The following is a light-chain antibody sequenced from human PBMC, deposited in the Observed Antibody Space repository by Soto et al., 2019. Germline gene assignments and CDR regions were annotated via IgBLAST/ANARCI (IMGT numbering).Light chain of an antibody. J-gene: IGKJ3*01. CDR1: QSVLYSPNNKNY. V-gene: IGKV4-1*01. Sequence: DIVMTQSPDSLAVSLGERATINCKSSQSVLYSPNNKNYVAWYQQKPGQPPKLLIYWASTRESGVPDRFSGSGSGTDFTLTISSLQAEDVAVYSPPLTFGHGTKVDIK. CDR3: PLT. CDR2: WAS.